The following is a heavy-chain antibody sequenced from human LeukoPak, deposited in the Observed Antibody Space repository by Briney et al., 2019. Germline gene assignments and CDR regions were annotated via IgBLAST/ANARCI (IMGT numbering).Heavy chain of an antibody. CDR3: ARGELWPRYFDY. Sequence: SETLSLTCAVYGGSFSGYYWSWIRQPPGKGLEWIGSIYYSGSTYYNPSLKSRVTISVDTSKNQFSLKLSSVTAADTAVYYCARGELWPRYFDYWGQGTLVTVSS. V-gene: IGHV4-34*01. CDR2: IYYSGST. D-gene: IGHD5-18*01. J-gene: IGHJ4*02. CDR1: GGSFSGYY.